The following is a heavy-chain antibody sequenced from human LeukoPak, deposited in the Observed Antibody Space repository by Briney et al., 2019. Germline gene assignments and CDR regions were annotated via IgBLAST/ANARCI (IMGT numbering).Heavy chain of an antibody. Sequence: GGSLRLSCAASGFTVSSNYMSWVRQAPGKGLDWVSVIYIGGSTYYADSLKGRFTISRDNSKNTLYLQMNSLRAEDTAVYYCARGGRPYCINGVCYSSGPWGFDYWGQGTLVTVSS. V-gene: IGHV3-53*01. CDR2: IYIGGST. D-gene: IGHD2-8*01. CDR3: ARGGRPYCINGVCYSSGPWGFDY. CDR1: GFTVSSNY. J-gene: IGHJ4*02.